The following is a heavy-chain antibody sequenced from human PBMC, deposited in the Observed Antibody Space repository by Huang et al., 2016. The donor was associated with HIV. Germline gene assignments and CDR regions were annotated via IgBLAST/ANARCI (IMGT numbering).Heavy chain of an antibody. J-gene: IGHJ4*02. V-gene: IGHV1-8*03. D-gene: IGHD3-22*01. CDR2: MNPKRGNT. CDR3: ARARGFLYDSTGYYSRYYFDS. CDR1: GFNFNNYD. Sequence: QVQLVQSGAEVKKPGASVKVSCKASGFNFNNYDFNWVRQASGQGLEWMGWMNPKRGNTGYAQKFQGRVTITRNTSITTAYMELRSLRSEDTAVYYCARARGFLYDSTGYYSRYYFDSWGQGTLVTISS.